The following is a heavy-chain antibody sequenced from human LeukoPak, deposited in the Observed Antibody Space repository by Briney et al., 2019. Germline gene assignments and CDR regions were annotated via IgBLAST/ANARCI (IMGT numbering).Heavy chain of an antibody. V-gene: IGHV4-59*01. Sequence: PSETLCLTCAVSGDSIDGYYFSWIRQPPGRGLECIGSLCYSDSTTYNTSLTSRVTISADTPKSQISLNLTSVTAADTALHYCASAAIASCGGDCFYPEYFHHWGQGTLVTVSS. CDR1: GDSIDGYY. J-gene: IGHJ1*01. CDR2: LCYSDST. D-gene: IGHD2-21*02. CDR3: ASAAIASCGGDCFYPEYFHH.